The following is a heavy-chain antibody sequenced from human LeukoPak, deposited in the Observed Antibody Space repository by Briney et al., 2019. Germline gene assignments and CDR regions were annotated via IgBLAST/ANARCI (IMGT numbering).Heavy chain of an antibody. Sequence: GGSLRLSCAASGFTFSTYGMHWVRQAPGKGLEWVAVISYDGSNKYYADSVKGRFTFSRDNSKNTLYLQMSSLRAEDTAVYYCAKDGYSPPDEGYWGQGTLVTVSS. CDR3: AKDGYSPPDEGY. CDR1: GFTFSTYG. CDR2: ISYDGSNK. J-gene: IGHJ4*02. V-gene: IGHV3-30*18. D-gene: IGHD5-18*01.